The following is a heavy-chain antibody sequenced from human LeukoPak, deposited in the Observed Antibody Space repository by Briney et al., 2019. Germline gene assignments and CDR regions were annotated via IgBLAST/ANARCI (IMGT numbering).Heavy chain of an antibody. CDR1: GFTFSSYA. D-gene: IGHD5-12*01. V-gene: IGHV3-23*01. CDR2: ISGSGGST. CDR3: AKDSGYSGYGNIDY. J-gene: IGHJ4*02. Sequence: PGGSLRLSCAASGFTFSSYAMSWVRQAPGKGLEWVSAISGSGGSTYYADSVKGRFTISRDNSKSTLYLQMNSLRAEDTAVYYCAKDSGYSGYGNIDYWGQGTLVTVSS.